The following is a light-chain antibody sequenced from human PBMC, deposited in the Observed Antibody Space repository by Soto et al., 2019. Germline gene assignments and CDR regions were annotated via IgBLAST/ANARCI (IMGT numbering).Light chain of an antibody. CDR1: SSDVGGYNY. CDR3: SSYRSSSTRAVV. V-gene: IGLV2-14*01. CDR2: EVS. J-gene: IGLJ2*01. Sequence: QSALTQPASVSGSPGQSITISCTGTSSDVGGYNYVSWYQQYPGKAPKLLIYEVSNRPSGVSNRLSGSKSGNTASLTISGLQAEDEADYYCSSYRSSSTRAVVFGGGTKLTVL.